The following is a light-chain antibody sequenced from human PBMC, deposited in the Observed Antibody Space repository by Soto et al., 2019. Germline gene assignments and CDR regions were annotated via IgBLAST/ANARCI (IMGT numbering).Light chain of an antibody. V-gene: IGKV3-15*01. J-gene: IGKJ4*01. CDR3: QEYNDWRPIT. Sequence: IVMTQSPATLSVSPGERATLSCRASQSISTNLAWYQQKPGQAPRLLISGASTRATGIPVRFSGSGSGTEFTLTITSLQFEDFAVYYCQEYNDWRPITFGGGTKVEIK. CDR2: GAS. CDR1: QSISTN.